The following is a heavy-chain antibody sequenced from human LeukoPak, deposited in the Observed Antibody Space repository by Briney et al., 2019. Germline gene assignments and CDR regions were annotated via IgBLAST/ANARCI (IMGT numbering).Heavy chain of an antibody. CDR2: ISAYNGNT. Sequence: ASVKVSCKASGYTFTSYGISWVRQAPGQGLEWMGWISAYNGNTNYAQKLQGRVTMTTDTSTSTAYMELRSLRSDDTAVYYCAGGPYYGSGSYYRELDYWGQGTLVTVSS. CDR3: AGGPYYGSGSYYRELDY. V-gene: IGHV1-18*01. D-gene: IGHD3-10*01. J-gene: IGHJ4*02. CDR1: GYTFTSYG.